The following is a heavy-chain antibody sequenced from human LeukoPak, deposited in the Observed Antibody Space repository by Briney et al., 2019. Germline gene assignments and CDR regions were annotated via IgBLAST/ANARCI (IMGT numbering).Heavy chain of an antibody. CDR3: ARAGGCSSTSCYTDY. J-gene: IGHJ4*02. CDR2: IYSGGST. V-gene: IGHV3-66*01. CDR1: GFTVSSNY. Sequence: GGSLRLSCAASGFTVSSNYMSWVRQAPGKGLEWVSVIYSGGSTCYADSVKGRFTISRDNSKNTLYLQMNSLRAEDTAVYYCARAGGCSSTSCYTDYWGQGTLVTVSS. D-gene: IGHD2-2*01.